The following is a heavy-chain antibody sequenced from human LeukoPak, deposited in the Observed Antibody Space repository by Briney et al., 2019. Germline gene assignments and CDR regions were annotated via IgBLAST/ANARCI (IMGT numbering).Heavy chain of an antibody. CDR2: INTDGRTT. D-gene: IGHD6-19*01. Sequence: GGSLRLSCAASGFTFSSSWMHWVRQAPGKGLVWVSRINTDGRTTTYADSVKGRFTISRDNAKSTVYLQMNNLRPEDTALYYCAESLGSQDYWGQGTLVTVSS. J-gene: IGHJ4*02. CDR3: AESLGSQDY. V-gene: IGHV3-74*01. CDR1: GFTFSSSW.